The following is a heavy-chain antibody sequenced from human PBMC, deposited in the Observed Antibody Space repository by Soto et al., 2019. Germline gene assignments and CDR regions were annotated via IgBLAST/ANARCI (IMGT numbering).Heavy chain of an antibody. CDR1: GFTFSSYW. D-gene: IGHD2-15*01. CDR2: INSDGSST. J-gene: IGHJ4*02. V-gene: IGHV3-74*01. CDR3: VRTSLVVAAATREDY. Sequence: VQLVESGGGLVQPGGSLRLSCAVSGFTFSSYWMHWVRQAPGKGLVWVSRINSDGSSTSYADSVKGRFTISRDNAKNTLYLQMNSLRAEDTAVYYCVRTSLVVAAATREDYWGQGTLVTVSS.